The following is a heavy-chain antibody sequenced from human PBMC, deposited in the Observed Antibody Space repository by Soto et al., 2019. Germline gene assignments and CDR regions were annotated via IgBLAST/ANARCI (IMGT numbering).Heavy chain of an antibody. J-gene: IGHJ4*02. Sequence: EVQLLESGGGLVQPGGSLRLSCAASGFTFSSYAMSWVRQAPGKGLEWVSAISGSGGSTYYADSVKGRFTISRDNSKNTLYLQMNSLRAEHTAVYYCAKGSCLAVAGCYYWGQGTLVTVSS. D-gene: IGHD6-19*01. CDR3: AKGSCLAVAGCYY. CDR1: GFTFSSYA. V-gene: IGHV3-23*01. CDR2: ISGSGGST.